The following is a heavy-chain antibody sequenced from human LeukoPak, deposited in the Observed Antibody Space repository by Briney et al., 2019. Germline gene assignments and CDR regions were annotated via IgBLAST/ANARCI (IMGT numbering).Heavy chain of an antibody. Sequence: GGSLRLSCAASGFTFSSYWMNWARQAPGKGLEWVASINHNGNVNYYVDSVKGRFTISRDNAKNSLYLQMNSLRAEDTAVYYCARDYDILTGYHAGVDYWGQGTLVTVSS. CDR1: GFTFSSYW. CDR2: INHNGNVN. D-gene: IGHD3-9*01. CDR3: ARDYDILTGYHAGVDY. J-gene: IGHJ4*02. V-gene: IGHV3-7*01.